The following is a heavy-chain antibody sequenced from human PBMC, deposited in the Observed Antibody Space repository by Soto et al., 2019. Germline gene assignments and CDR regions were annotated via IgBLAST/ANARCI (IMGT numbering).Heavy chain of an antibody. Sequence: QVQLVQSGAEVRKPGASVKVSCKASGYTFTTYGISWVRQAPGQGLEWMGWISGYNGHTKYAQKFQGRVTMTTDTSTSTVYMDLRSLSSDDTAVYYCAREGEMPYYYYGLDGWGQGTTVTVSS. V-gene: IGHV1-18*01. CDR3: AREGEMPYYYYGLDG. CDR2: ISGYNGHT. CDR1: GYTFTTYG. D-gene: IGHD3-16*01. J-gene: IGHJ6*02.